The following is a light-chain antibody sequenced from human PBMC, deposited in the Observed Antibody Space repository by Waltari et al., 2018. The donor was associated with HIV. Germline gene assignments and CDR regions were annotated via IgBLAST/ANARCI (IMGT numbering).Light chain of an antibody. CDR3: SSYTTSSTLDVV. CDR2: DVN. J-gene: IGLJ2*01. Sequence: QSALTQPASVSGSPGQSITISCTGTSSDVGAYNYVSWYQQHPGKAPKVMIYDVNNRPSGVSNRFSGSKSGNTASLTISGLQAEDEADYYCSSYTTSSTLDVVFGGGTKLTVL. V-gene: IGLV2-14*01. CDR1: SSDVGAYNY.